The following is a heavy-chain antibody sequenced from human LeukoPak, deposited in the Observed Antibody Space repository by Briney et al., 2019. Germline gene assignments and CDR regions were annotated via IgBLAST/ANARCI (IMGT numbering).Heavy chain of an antibody. CDR2: ISSSSSYI. CDR3: ARDRSSLTGVTTYFDY. J-gene: IGHJ4*02. D-gene: IGHD2-21*02. V-gene: IGHV3-21*01. Sequence: PGGSLRLSCAASGFTFSSYSMNWVRQAPGKGLEWVSSISSSSSYIYYADSVKGRFTISRDNAKNSLYPQMNSLRAEDTAVYYCARDRSSLTGVTTYFDYWGQGTLVTVSS. CDR1: GFTFSSYS.